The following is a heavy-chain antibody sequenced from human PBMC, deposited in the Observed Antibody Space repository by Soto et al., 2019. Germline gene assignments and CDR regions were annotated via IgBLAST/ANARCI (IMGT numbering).Heavy chain of an antibody. Sequence: QVQLVQSGAEVKKPGASVKVSCKASGYTFTSYGISWVRQAPGQGLEWMGWISAYNGNTNYAQKLQGRVTMTTDTPTSTAYMELRSLRSDDTAVYYCARDLGSSGWSSSRGMDVWGQGTTVTVSS. J-gene: IGHJ6*02. CDR3: ARDLGSSGWSSSRGMDV. CDR1: GYTFTSYG. D-gene: IGHD6-19*01. V-gene: IGHV1-18*01. CDR2: ISAYNGNT.